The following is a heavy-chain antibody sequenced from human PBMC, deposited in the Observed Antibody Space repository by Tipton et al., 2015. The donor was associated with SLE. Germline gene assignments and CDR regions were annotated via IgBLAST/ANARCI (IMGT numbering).Heavy chain of an antibody. Sequence: TLSLTCTVSGGSITNYYWGWVRQPAGKGLEWIGRICCGGSTQYNPSPDSRVSLSIDASKDQFSLKLSSVTAADTAVYYCVVCRPSSCSYFDYWGQGRLVTVSS. D-gene: IGHD2-2*01. CDR3: VVCRPSSCSYFDY. J-gene: IGHJ4*02. V-gene: IGHV4-4*07. CDR2: ICCGGST. CDR1: GGSITNYY.